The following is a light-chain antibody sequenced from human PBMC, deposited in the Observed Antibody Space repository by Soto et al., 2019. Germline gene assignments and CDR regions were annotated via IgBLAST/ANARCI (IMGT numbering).Light chain of an antibody. J-gene: IGKJ1*01. CDR3: QQYKNWPWT. Sequence: EIVMTQSPATLSVSPGERATLSCRASQSVSSNVAWYQQKPGQAPRLLIYGASTRATGIPARFSGSGSGTEFTLTISSLQSEDFAVYYCQQYKNWPWTFGQGPKVEIQ. CDR1: QSVSSN. CDR2: GAS. V-gene: IGKV3-15*01.